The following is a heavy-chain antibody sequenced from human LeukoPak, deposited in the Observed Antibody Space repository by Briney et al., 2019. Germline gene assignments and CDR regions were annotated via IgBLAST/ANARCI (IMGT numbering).Heavy chain of an antibody. D-gene: IGHD3-10*01. V-gene: IGHV4-38-2*02. CDR1: GYSISNGYF. CDR3: ASAQQYYYGPTY. CDR2: IHHSGST. J-gene: IGHJ4*02. Sequence: SETLSLTCTVSGYSISNGYFWGWIRQPPGKGLEWIGNIHHSGSTYYNPTLKSRVTISVDTSNNQLSLKLSPVTAADTAVYYCASAQQYYYGPTYWGQGTLVTVSS.